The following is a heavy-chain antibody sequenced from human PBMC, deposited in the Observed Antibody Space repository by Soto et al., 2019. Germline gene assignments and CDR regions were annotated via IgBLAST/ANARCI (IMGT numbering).Heavy chain of an antibody. V-gene: IGHV3-21*01. D-gene: IGHD3-3*01. CDR2: ISSSSSYI. CDR1: GFTFSSYS. CDR3: ARRYYDFSSAYYTGNYYGMDV. J-gene: IGHJ6*02. Sequence: GGSLRLSCAASGFTFSSYSMNWVRQAPGKGLEWVSSISSSSSYIYYADSVKGRFTISRDNAKNSLYLQMNSLRAEDTAVYYCARRYYDFSSAYYTGNYYGMDVWGQGTTVTVSS.